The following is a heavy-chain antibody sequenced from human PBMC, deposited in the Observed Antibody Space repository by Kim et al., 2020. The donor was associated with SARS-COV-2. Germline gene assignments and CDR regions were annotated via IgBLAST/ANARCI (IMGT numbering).Heavy chain of an antibody. Sequence: GESLKISCKGSGYSFTSYWIGWVRQMPGKGLEWMGIIYPGDSDTRYSPSFQGQVTISADKSISTAYLQWSSLQASDTAMYYCARHFPGYYYGSGSSYYYYYMDVWGKGTTVTVSS. D-gene: IGHD3-10*01. CDR2: IYPGDSDT. CDR1: GYSFTSYW. J-gene: IGHJ6*03. V-gene: IGHV5-51*01. CDR3: ARHFPGYYYGSGSSYYYYYMDV.